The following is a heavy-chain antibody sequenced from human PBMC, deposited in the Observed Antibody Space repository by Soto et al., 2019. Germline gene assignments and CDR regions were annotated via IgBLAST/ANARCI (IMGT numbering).Heavy chain of an antibody. CDR2: MNPNSGNT. D-gene: IGHD2-2*01. CDR3: ARVVPGAEAWFGP. CDR1: GYTFTSYD. V-gene: IGHV1-8*01. J-gene: IGHJ5*02. Sequence: ASVKVSCKVSGYTFTSYDINWVRQATGQGLEWMGWMNPNSGNTGYAQKFQGRVTMTRNTSISTAYMELSSLRSEDTAVYYCARVVPGAEAWFGPWGQGTLVTVSS.